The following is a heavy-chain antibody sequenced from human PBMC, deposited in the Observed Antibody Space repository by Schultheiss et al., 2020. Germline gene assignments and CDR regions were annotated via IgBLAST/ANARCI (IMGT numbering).Heavy chain of an antibody. Sequence: SETLSLTCTVSGGSISSYYWSWIRQPAGKGLEWIGRIYTSGSTNYNPSLKSRVTMSVDTSKNQFSLKLSSVTAADTAVYYCAREGVTMVRGVIINRFGCDYWGPGGLGTVAS. V-gene: IGHV4-4*07. CDR3: AREGVTMVRGVIINRFGCDY. J-gene: IGHJ4*02. D-gene: IGHD3-10*01. CDR1: GGSISSYY. CDR2: IYTSGST.